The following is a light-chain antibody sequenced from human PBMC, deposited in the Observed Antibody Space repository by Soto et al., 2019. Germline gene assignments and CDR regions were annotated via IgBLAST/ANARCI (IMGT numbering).Light chain of an antibody. CDR2: GAS. Sequence: DNQMTQSPSTLSASVGDRVTITCRASQSISSWLAWYQQKPGKAPKLLIYGASSLQSGVPSRFSGSRSGTDFTLTINSLQPDDFATSYCQHYNSYSEAFGQGTKV. CDR1: QSISSW. CDR3: QHYNSYSEA. V-gene: IGKV1-5*01. J-gene: IGKJ1*01.